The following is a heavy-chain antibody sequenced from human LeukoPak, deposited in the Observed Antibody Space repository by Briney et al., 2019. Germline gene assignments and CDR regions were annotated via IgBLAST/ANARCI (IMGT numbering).Heavy chain of an antibody. J-gene: IGHJ4*02. V-gene: IGHV3-7*01. Sequence: GGSLRLSCAASRFTLSNYWMRWVRQAPGKEREWVANIKQDGSETYYVDSVKGRFTISRDNAKNSLSLQMNSLRAEDTAVYYCARQRGSGCLDYWGQGTLVTVSS. CDR3: ARQRGSGCLDY. CDR1: RFTLSNYW. D-gene: IGHD6-19*01. CDR2: IKQDGSET.